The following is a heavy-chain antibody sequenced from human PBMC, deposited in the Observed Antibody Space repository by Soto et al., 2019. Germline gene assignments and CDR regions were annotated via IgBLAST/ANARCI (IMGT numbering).Heavy chain of an antibody. CDR2: IYPGDSDT. J-gene: IGHJ6*02. V-gene: IGHV5-51*01. CDR3: AGGGVRGVITRTRAYSGMDV. CDR1: GYSFTSYW. Sequence: GESLKISCKGSGYSFTSYWIGWVRQMPGKGLEWMGIIYPGDSDTRYSPSFQGQVTISADKSISTAYLQWSSLKASDTAMYYCAGGGVRGVITRTRAYSGMDVWGQGTTVPGSS. D-gene: IGHD3-10*01.